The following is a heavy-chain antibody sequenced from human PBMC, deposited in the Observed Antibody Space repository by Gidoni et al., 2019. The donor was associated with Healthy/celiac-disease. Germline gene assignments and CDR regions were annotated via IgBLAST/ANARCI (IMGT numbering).Heavy chain of an antibody. CDR2: IYYSGST. CDR3: ARGYWEPRGIAAAGSDY. CDR1: GGSVSSGSYY. D-gene: IGHD6-13*01. Sequence: QVQLQESGPGLVKPSETLSLTCTVSGGSVSSGSYYWSWFRQPPGKGLEWIGYIYYSGSTNYNPSLKSRVTISVDTSKNQFSLKLSSVTAADTAVDYCARGYWEPRGIAAAGSDYWGQGTLVTVSS. V-gene: IGHV4-61*01. J-gene: IGHJ4*02.